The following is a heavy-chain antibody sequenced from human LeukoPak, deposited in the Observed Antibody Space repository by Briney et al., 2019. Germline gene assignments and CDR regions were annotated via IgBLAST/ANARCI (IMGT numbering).Heavy chain of an antibody. CDR2: ISSSGSTI. V-gene: IGHV3-48*04. CDR1: GFTFSSYW. CDR3: ARDRGYCSGGSCYTYFDY. D-gene: IGHD2-15*01. Sequence: GGSLRLSCAASGFTFSSYWMSWVRQAPGKGLEWVSYISSSGSTIYYADSVKGRFTISRDNAKNSLYLQMNSLRAEDTAVYYCARDRGYCSGGSCYTYFDYWGQGTLVTVSS. J-gene: IGHJ4*02.